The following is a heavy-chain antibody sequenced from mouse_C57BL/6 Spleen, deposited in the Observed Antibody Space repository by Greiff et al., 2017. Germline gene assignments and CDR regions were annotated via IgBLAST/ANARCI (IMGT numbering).Heavy chain of an antibody. CDR1: GYTFTDYY. D-gene: IGHD2-1*01. Sequence: SGPVLVKPGASVKMSCKASGYTFTDYYMNWVKQSHGKSLEWIGVINPYNGGTSYNQKFKGKATLTVDKSSSTAYMELNSLTSEDSAVYYCARYGNYENWFAYWGQGTLVTVSA. V-gene: IGHV1-19*01. CDR3: ARYGNYENWFAY. CDR2: INPYNGGT. J-gene: IGHJ3*01.